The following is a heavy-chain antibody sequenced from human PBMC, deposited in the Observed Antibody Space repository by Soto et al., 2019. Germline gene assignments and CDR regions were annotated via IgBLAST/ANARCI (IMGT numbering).Heavy chain of an antibody. Sequence: PVGSLRLSCAASGFTFSNYGMSWVRQAPGKGLEWVSSLSGSGGSTYYADSVKGRFTISRDNSKDTLYLQMNNLRAEDTAIFYCAKYARVRLTTGFDSWGQGTLVTVSS. V-gene: IGHV3-23*01. J-gene: IGHJ4*02. CDR2: LSGSGGST. D-gene: IGHD4-17*01. CDR3: AKYARVRLTTGFDS. CDR1: GFTFSNYG.